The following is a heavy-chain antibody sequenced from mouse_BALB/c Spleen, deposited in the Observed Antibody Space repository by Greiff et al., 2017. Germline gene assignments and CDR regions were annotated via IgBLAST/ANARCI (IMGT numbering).Heavy chain of an antibody. CDR1: GFTFSSYG. Sequence: EVHLVESGGYLVKPGGSLKLSCAASGFTFSSYGMSWVRQTPDKRLEWVATISSGGSYTYYPDSVKGRFTISRDNAKNTLYLQMSSLKSEDTAMYYCARHGDGYWGYRGEGTSLTVSS. CDR2: ISSGGSYT. J-gene: IGHJ2*02. V-gene: IGHV5-6*01. D-gene: IGHD2-3*01. CDR3: ARHGDGYWGY.